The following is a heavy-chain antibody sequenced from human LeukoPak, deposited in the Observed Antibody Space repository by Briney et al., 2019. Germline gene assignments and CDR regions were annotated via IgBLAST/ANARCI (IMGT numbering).Heavy chain of an antibody. CDR2: IWYDGSNK. D-gene: IGHD1-26*01. J-gene: IGHJ4*02. CDR3: ARAPTSYYYFDY. V-gene: IGHV3-33*01. Sequence: PGGSVRLSCAASGFTFSSYGMHWVRQAPGKGLEWVAVIWYDGSNKYYADSVKGRFTISRDNSKNTLYLQMNSLRAEDTAVYYCARAPTSYYYFDYWGQGTLVTVSS. CDR1: GFTFSSYG.